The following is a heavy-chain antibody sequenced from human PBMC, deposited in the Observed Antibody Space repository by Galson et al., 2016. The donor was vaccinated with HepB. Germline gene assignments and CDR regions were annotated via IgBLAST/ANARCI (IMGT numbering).Heavy chain of an antibody. V-gene: IGHV4-39*01. CDR1: HVSINTDAYY. CDR3: VRTTNWVSYFDY. D-gene: IGHD7-27*01. J-gene: IGHJ4*02. CDR2: ISYVGST. Sequence: ETLSLTCSVSHVSINTDAYYWGWIRQSPGKGLEWVGLISYVGSTHQNPSLRSRVTISIDVSKSQISLKMKSVTAADTAVYYCVRTTNWVSYFDYWGRGTLVTVSS.